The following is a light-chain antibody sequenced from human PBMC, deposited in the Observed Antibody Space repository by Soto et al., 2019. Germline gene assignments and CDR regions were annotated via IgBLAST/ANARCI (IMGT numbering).Light chain of an antibody. CDR3: QQYNNWPPDRT. CDR2: GAS. Sequence: EIVMTQSPATLSVSPGERATLSCRASQSVGSNLAWYQQKPGQAPSLLIYGASTRATGIPARFSGSGSATDFTLTISSLLSEDFAIYFCQQYNNWPPDRTFGQGTKVEIK. CDR1: QSVGSN. V-gene: IGKV3-15*01. J-gene: IGKJ1*01.